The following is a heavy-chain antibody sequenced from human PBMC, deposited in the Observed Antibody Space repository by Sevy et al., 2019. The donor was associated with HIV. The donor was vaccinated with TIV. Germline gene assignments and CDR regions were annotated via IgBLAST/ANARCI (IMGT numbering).Heavy chain of an antibody. J-gene: IGHJ4*02. Sequence: GGSLRLSCAASGFIVSSNYMSWVRQAPGKGLEWVSVIHGGDSTYYADSGKGRITISRDNSKNTLYLQMNSLRAEDTDVYYCAGAPPGYCSGDDCYGIGSWGQGTLVTVSS. CDR3: AGAPPGYCSGDDCYGIGS. V-gene: IGHV3-66*01. D-gene: IGHD2-15*01. CDR1: GFIVSSNY. CDR2: IHGGDST.